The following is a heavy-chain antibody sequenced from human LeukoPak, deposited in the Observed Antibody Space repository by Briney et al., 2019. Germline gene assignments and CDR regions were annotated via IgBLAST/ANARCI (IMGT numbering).Heavy chain of an antibody. J-gene: IGHJ4*02. V-gene: IGHV1-2*02. CDR1: GYTFTGYY. CDR3: ARAYNYYDSSGYYLGYHFDY. D-gene: IGHD3-22*01. CDR2: INPNSGGT. Sequence: GASVKVSCKASGYTFTGYYMHWVRQAPGQGLEWMGWINPNSGGTNYAQKFQGRVTMTRDTSISTAYMELSRLRSEDMAVYYCARAYNYYDSSGYYLGYHFDYWGQGTLVAVSS.